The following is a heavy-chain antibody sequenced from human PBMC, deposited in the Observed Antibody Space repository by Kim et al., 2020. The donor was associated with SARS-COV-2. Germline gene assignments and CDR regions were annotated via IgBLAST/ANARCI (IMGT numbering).Heavy chain of an antibody. CDR2: INWNGGST. V-gene: IGHV3-20*04. J-gene: IGHJ4*02. D-gene: IGHD4-17*01. CDR1: GFTFDDYG. Sequence: GGSLRLSCAASGFTFDDYGMSWVHQAPGKGLEWVSGINWNGGSTAYADSVKGRFTISRENAKNSRYLQMNSVRAEDTALYYGARIYGDYPGVYWGQGTLVTVSS. CDR3: ARIYGDYPGVY.